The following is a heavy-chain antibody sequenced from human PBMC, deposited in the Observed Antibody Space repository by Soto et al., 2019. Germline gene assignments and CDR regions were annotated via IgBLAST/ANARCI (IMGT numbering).Heavy chain of an antibody. D-gene: IGHD2-2*01. CDR2: MKRKIDGETT. J-gene: IGHJ3*02. Sequence: EVQLLESGGDLAEPGGSLRLSCAASGFAFTHVWMTGVRQAPGRCLEWVGRMKRKIDGETTNYAAPVKGRFIISRDDSKHPLYPQMNSLKTDDSAVYYCAADRYCSSNTCPGAFDIWGQGTTV. V-gene: IGHV3-15*01. CDR1: GFAFTHVW. CDR3: AADRYCSSNTCPGAFDI.